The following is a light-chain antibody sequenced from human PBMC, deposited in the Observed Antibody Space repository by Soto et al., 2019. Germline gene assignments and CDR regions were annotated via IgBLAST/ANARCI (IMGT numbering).Light chain of an antibody. CDR2: GAS. J-gene: IGKJ1*01. V-gene: IGKV1-17*01. CDR3: LQHNHFPWT. CDR1: QGIRKD. Sequence: QMTQSPSSLSASVGDSVTITCRASQGIRKDLGWYQQKPGKAPQRLIYGASFLHTGVPSRFGGSGSGTEFTLTISSLQPEDFATYFCLQHNHFPWTFGQGTKVDIK.